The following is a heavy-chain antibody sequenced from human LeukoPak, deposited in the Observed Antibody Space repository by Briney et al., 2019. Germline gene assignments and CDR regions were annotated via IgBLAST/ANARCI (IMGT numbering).Heavy chain of an antibody. Sequence: SETLSLTCDVSGGPFRAFYWSWIRQPPGKGLEWIGEVNHSGGTNYSPSLKSRVTISLDTSKNQFSLKVNSVTAADTAVYYCARESYSYEVLTGYQRATWFDPWGQGTLVTVSS. CDR1: GGPFRAFY. V-gene: IGHV4-34*01. D-gene: IGHD3-9*01. J-gene: IGHJ5*02. CDR2: VNHSGGT. CDR3: ARESYSYEVLTGYQRATWFDP.